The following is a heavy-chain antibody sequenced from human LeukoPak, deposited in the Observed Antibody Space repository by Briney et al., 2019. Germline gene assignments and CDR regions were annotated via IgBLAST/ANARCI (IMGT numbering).Heavy chain of an antibody. CDR3: ARAGGYCSGGSCYRGYSWFDP. D-gene: IGHD2-15*01. J-gene: IGHJ5*02. CDR1: GFTFSSSG. CDR2: ILYNGSNK. V-gene: IGHV3-33*01. Sequence: GGSLRLSCAASGFTFSSSGMHWVRQAPGKGLEWVAVILYNGSNKYYADSVKGRFTISRDNSKNTLYLQMNSLRVEDTAVYCCARAGGYCSGGSCYRGYSWFDPWGQGTLVTVSS.